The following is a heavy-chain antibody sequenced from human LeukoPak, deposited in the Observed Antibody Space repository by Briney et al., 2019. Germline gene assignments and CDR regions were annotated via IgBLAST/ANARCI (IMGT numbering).Heavy chain of an antibody. J-gene: IGHJ3*02. CDR1: GFTFDNYA. V-gene: IGHV3-43*02. CDR2: ISGDGDST. CDR3: AKDIGADYYYDSSGYFI. Sequence: PGGSLRLSCAASGFTFDNYAMHWVRQVPGKGLEWVSLISGDGDSTYYPGSVKGRFTISRDNSKNSLYLQMNSLRTGDTALYYCAKDIGADYYYDSSGYFIWGQGTMVTVSS. D-gene: IGHD3-22*01.